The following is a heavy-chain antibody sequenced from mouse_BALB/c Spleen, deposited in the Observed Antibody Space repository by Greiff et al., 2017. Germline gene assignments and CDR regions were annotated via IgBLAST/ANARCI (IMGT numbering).Heavy chain of an antibody. CDR1: GFTFSSYG. CDR3: ARKATGIDY. CDR2: ISSGGSYT. V-gene: IGHV5-6*02. D-gene: IGHD3-2*02. J-gene: IGHJ2*01. Sequence: EVKLVESGGDLVKPGGSLKLSCAASGFTFSSYGMSWVRQTPDKRLEWAATISSGGSYTYYPDSVKGRFTISRDNAKNTLYLQMSSLKSEDTAMYYCARKATGIDYWGQGTTLTVSS.